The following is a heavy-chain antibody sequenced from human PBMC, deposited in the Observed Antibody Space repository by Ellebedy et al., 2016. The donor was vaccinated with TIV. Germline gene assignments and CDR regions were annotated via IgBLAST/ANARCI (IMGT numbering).Heavy chain of an antibody. Sequence: GESLKISXAASGFIFSDYAMHWVRQAPGKGLDWVAVVWYDGSNKYYANSVKGRFTISRDNSKKTVYLQMNSLRAEDTAVYYCARDKCTASNCYVRAFDIWGQGTMVTVSS. V-gene: IGHV3-33*01. CDR1: GFIFSDYA. CDR3: ARDKCTASNCYVRAFDI. D-gene: IGHD2-2*01. J-gene: IGHJ3*02. CDR2: VWYDGSNK.